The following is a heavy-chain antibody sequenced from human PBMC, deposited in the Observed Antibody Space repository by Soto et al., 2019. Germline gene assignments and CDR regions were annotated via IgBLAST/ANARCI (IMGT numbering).Heavy chain of an antibody. CDR1: GYTFTIYG. V-gene: IGHV1-18*01. CDR2: ISGDNGNT. CDR3: ARLVGVAPVYDAYDL. J-gene: IGHJ3*01. Sequence: QGQLVQSGAEVKKPGASVKVSCKASGYTFTIYGISWMRQAPGQGLEWMGWISGDNGNTKHGQKFQGRVTMTTDTSTSTAYMELRSLRSDDTAVYYCARLVGVAPVYDAYDLWGQGTMVTVSS. D-gene: IGHD2-15*01.